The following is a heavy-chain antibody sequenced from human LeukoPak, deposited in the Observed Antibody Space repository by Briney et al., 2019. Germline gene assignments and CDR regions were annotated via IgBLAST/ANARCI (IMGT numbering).Heavy chain of an antibody. D-gene: IGHD2-2*01. CDR2: ISYDGSIQ. Sequence: GGALRLSCEASGFTFNNNGMHWVRQAPGKGLEWVAVISYDGSIQYYADSVKGRFTISRDNSKSTLYLQMDSLTLEDTAVYYCARDRTSTWSWDYWGQGTLVTVS. CDR1: GFTFNNNG. V-gene: IGHV3-30*03. CDR3: ARDRTSTWSWDY. J-gene: IGHJ4*02.